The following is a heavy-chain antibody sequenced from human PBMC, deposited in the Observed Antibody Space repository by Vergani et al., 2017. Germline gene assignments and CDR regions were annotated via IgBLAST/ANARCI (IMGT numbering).Heavy chain of an antibody. Sequence: EVQLVESGGGLVQPGGSLRLSCAASGFTFSSYSMNWVRQAPGKGLEWVSYISSSSSTIYYADSVKGRFTISRDNAKNSLYLQMNSLRDEDTAVYYCARDRVERRSGHGFDIWGQGTMVTVSS. CDR3: ARDRVERRSGHGFDI. CDR1: GFTFSSYS. J-gene: IGHJ3*02. CDR2: ISSSSSTI. V-gene: IGHV3-48*02. D-gene: IGHD3-10*01.